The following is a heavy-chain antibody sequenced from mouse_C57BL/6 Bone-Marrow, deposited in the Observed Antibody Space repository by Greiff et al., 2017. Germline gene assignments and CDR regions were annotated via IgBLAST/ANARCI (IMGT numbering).Heavy chain of an antibody. CDR3: ASSTIYYYGSSSSWFAY. Sequence: EVKLMESGGGLVKPGGSLKLSCAASGFTFSSYAMSWVRQTPEKRLEWVATISDGGSYTYYPDNVKGRFTISRDNAKNNLYLQMSHLKSEDTAMYYCASSTIYYYGSSSSWFAYWGQGTLVTVSA. D-gene: IGHD1-1*01. J-gene: IGHJ3*01. V-gene: IGHV5-4*03. CDR2: ISDGGSYT. CDR1: GFTFSSYA.